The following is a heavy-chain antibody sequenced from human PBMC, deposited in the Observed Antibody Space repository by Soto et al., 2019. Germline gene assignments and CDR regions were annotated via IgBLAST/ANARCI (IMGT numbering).Heavy chain of an antibody. CDR3: ERHWGYCSGGSCYSDLTEVYYGMDV. CDR2: IWYDGSNK. J-gene: IGHJ6*02. D-gene: IGHD2-15*01. Sequence: GGSLRLSCAASGFTFSSYGMHWVRQAPGKGLEWVAVIWYDGSNKYYADSVKGRFTISGDNSKNTLYLQMNSLRAEDTAVYYCERHWGYCSGGSCYSDLTEVYYGMDVWGQGTTVTVSS. V-gene: IGHV3-33*01. CDR1: GFTFSSYG.